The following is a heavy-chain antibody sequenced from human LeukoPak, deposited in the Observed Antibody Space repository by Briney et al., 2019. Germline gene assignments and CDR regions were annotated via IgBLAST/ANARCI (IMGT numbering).Heavy chain of an antibody. Sequence: ASVKVSCKASGGTFSSYAISWVRQAPGQGLEWMGGIIPIFGTANYAQKFQGRVTITADESTSTAYMELSSLRSEDTAVYYCASTTGYSSGWYYFDYWGQGTLVTVSS. J-gene: IGHJ4*02. D-gene: IGHD6-19*01. CDR3: ASTTGYSSGWYYFDY. CDR2: IIPIFGTA. CDR1: GGTFSSYA. V-gene: IGHV1-69*13.